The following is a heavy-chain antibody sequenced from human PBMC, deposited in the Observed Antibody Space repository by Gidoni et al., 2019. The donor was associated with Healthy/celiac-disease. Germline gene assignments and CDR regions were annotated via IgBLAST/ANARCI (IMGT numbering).Heavy chain of an antibody. Sequence: EVQLVESGGGLVQPGGSLRLSCAASGFTFSSYSMNWVRQAPGKGLEWVSYISSSSSTIYYADSVKGRFTISRDNAKNSLYLQMNSLRDEDTAVYYCARGSQADFWSGYRGYWGQGTLVTVSS. CDR3: ARGSQADFWSGYRGY. J-gene: IGHJ4*02. CDR2: ISSSSSTI. D-gene: IGHD3-3*01. CDR1: GFTFSSYS. V-gene: IGHV3-48*02.